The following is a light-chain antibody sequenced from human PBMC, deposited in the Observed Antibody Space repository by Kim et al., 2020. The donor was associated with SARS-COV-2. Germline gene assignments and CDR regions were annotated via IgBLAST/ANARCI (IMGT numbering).Light chain of an antibody. CDR3: NSRDSSGNHLV. V-gene: IGLV3-19*01. Sequence: ALGQPVRITCQGDSLRSYYASWYQQKPGQAPVLVIYGKNNRPSGIPDRFSGSSSGNTASLTITGAQVEDEADYYCNSRDSSGNHLVFGGGTKLTVL. CDR1: SLRSYY. J-gene: IGLJ3*02. CDR2: GKN.